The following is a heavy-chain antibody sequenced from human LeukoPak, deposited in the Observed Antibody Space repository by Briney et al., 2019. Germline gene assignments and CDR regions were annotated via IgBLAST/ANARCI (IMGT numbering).Heavy chain of an antibody. Sequence: SETLSLTCTVSGGSISSHYWSWIRQPPGKGLEWIGYIYYSGSTNYNPSLKSRVTISVDTSKNQFSLKLGSVTAADTAVYYCARSASGFGDLYFDYWGQGTLVTVSS. V-gene: IGHV4-59*11. CDR3: ARSASGFGDLYFDY. CDR1: GGSISSHY. D-gene: IGHD3-10*01. CDR2: IYYSGST. J-gene: IGHJ4*02.